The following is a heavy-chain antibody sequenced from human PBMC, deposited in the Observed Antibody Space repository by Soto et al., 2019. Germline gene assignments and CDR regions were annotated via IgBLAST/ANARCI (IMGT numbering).Heavy chain of an antibody. CDR1: GFTFSSYS. CDR3: ARISSGWYYYYYGMDV. Sequence: QPGGSLRLSCAASGFTFSSYSMNWVRQAPGKGLEWVSYISSSSSTIYYADSVKGRFTISRDNAKNSLYLQMNSLRDEDTAVYYCARISSGWYYYYYGMDVWGQETTVTVSS. D-gene: IGHD6-19*01. V-gene: IGHV3-48*02. CDR2: ISSSSSTI. J-gene: IGHJ6*02.